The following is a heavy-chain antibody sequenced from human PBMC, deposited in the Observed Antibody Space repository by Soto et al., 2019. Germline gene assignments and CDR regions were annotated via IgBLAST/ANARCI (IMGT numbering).Heavy chain of an antibody. CDR3: AGGRGCTYDAFDI. D-gene: IGHD1-26*01. CDR1: SGSIGTYF. CDR2: IYYSGTT. J-gene: IGHJ3*02. Sequence: SETLSLTCTVSSGSIGTYFWSWIRQPPGKGLEWIGYIYYSGTTNYNPPLKSRGTILLDTSKKQFSLNQSSGTGAGTAGDYCAGGRGCTYDAFDIWGQGTLVTVSS. V-gene: IGHV4-59*01.